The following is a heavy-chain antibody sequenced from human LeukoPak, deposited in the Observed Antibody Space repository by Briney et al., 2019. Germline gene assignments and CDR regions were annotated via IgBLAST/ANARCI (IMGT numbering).Heavy chain of an antibody. V-gene: IGHV4-39*01. CDR2: IYYSGTT. Sequence: SETLSLTCTVSGGSITSNTNYWGWIRQPPGKGLEWIGNIYYSGTTYYNPSLKSRVTISVDTSKNQFSLKLSSVTAADTAVYYCARGRRDGYNLEYFDKWGQGTLVTVSS. D-gene: IGHD5-24*01. J-gene: IGHJ4*02. CDR1: GGSITSNTNY. CDR3: ARGRRDGYNLEYFDK.